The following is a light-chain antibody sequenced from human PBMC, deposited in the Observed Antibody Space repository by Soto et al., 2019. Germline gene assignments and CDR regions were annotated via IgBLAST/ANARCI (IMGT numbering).Light chain of an antibody. CDR3: SSYTRSSTYV. CDR2: DVS. J-gene: IGLJ1*01. Sequence: VSGTPKKKKTMSCTGTSSDVGGYNYVSWYRQHPGRAPKLMIYDVSNRPSGVSNRFSGSKSGNTASLTISGLQAEDEADYYCSSYTRSSTYVFGTGTKVTVL. CDR1: SSDVGGYNY. V-gene: IGLV2-14*04.